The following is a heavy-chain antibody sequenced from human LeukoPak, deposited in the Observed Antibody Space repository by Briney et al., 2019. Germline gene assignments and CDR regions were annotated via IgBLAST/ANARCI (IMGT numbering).Heavy chain of an antibody. J-gene: IGHJ4*02. Sequence: TGGSLRLSCAASGLTFSSHAMSWVRQAPGKGLEWVSAISGSGGSTYCADSVKGRFTISRDNSKNTLYLQMNSLRAEDTAVYYCAKSYSSGWPPVYFDYWGQGTLVTVSS. CDR3: AKSYSSGWPPVYFDY. V-gene: IGHV3-23*01. CDR1: GLTFSSHA. D-gene: IGHD6-19*01. CDR2: ISGSGGST.